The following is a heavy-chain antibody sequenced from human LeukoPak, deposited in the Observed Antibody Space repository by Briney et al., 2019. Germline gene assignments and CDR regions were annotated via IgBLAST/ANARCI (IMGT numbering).Heavy chain of an antibody. CDR3: ARDFGHLGYCSSTSCHEFDY. J-gene: IGHJ4*02. CDR2: ISYDGSNK. CDR1: GFTFSSYA. D-gene: IGHD2-2*01. Sequence: QPGRSLRLSCAASGFTFSSYAMHWVRQALGKGLEWVAVISYDGSNKYYADSVKGRFTISRDNSKNTLYLQMNSLRAEDTAVYYCARDFGHLGYCSSTSCHEFDYWGQGTLVTVSS. V-gene: IGHV3-30-3*01.